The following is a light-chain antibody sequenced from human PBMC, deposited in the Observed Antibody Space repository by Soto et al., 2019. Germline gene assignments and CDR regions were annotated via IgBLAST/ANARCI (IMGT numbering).Light chain of an antibody. CDR3: QQRSNWPAT. Sequence: EIIMTQSPATLAVSPGESATLSCRASQGIGSTLAWYQHKPGQTPRLLIYDTSTRATGVPARFSGSRSGTEFTLTISSLEPEDFAVYYCQQRSNWPATFGGGTKVDIK. V-gene: IGKV3-11*01. CDR1: QGIGST. J-gene: IGKJ4*01. CDR2: DTS.